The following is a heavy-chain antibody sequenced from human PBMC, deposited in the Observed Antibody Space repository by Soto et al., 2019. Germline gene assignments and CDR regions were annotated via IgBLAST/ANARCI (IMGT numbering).Heavy chain of an antibody. V-gene: IGHV1-8*01. CDR1: GYTFTSYD. D-gene: IGHD2-2*03. CDR3: ARASYLDPAFDI. CDR2: VNPNSGNR. J-gene: IGHJ3*02. Sequence: QVQLVQSGAEVKRPGASVKVSCKASGYTFTSYDFNWARQAPGQGLEWMGCVNPNSGNRGYAQKFQGRVTMTRNTSIRTAYMELSSLRSEDTAVYYCARASYLDPAFDIWGQGTMVTVSS.